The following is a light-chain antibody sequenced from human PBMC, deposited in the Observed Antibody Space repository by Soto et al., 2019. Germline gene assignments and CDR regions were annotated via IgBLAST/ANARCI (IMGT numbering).Light chain of an antibody. CDR1: SSDVGGYNY. Sequence: QSALTQPASVSGSPGQSITISCTGTSSDVGGYNYVSWHQLHPGKAPKLMVYEVSNRPSGVSNRFSGSKSGNTASLTISGLQAEDEADYYCSSYTGSSTYVFGTGTKVTVL. J-gene: IGLJ1*01. V-gene: IGLV2-14*01. CDR3: SSYTGSSTYV. CDR2: EVS.